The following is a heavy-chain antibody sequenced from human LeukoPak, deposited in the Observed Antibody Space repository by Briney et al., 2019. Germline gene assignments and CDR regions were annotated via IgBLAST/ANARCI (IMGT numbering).Heavy chain of an antibody. CDR2: ISSGGST. V-gene: IGHV4-59*01. CDR1: GASITRYF. CDR3: ARGRYYGSGSYYYYYYGMDV. D-gene: IGHD3-10*01. J-gene: IGHJ6*02. Sequence: PSETLSLTCTVSGASITRYFWNWIRQPPGKELEWIGYISSGGSTNYNPSLKSRVTISIDTSKNQFSLKLSSVTAADTAVYYCARGRYYGSGSYYYYYYGMDVWGQGTTVTVSS.